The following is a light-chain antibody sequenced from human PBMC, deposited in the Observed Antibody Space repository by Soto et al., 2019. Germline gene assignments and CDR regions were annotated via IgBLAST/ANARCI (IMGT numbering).Light chain of an antibody. Sequence: EIVLTQSPGTLSLSPGERATLSCRASQSVSSSYLAWYQQKPGQAPRLLIYGASSRATGIPDRFSGSGPGTEFTLSTSGLPSEDFAVYSCQQYQNSPRTFGQGTKVDIK. CDR1: QSVSSSY. CDR3: QQYQNSPRT. CDR2: GAS. J-gene: IGKJ1*01. V-gene: IGKV3-20*01.